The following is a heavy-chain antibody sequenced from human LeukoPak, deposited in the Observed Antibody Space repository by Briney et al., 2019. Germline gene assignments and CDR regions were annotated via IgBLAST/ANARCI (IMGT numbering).Heavy chain of an antibody. CDR1: GGSFSGYY. CDR3: ATTGDFDY. D-gene: IGHD1-26*01. J-gene: IGHJ4*02. V-gene: IGHV4-34*01. CDR2: INHSGST. Sequence: SETLSLTCAVYGGSFSGYYWSWIRQPPGKGLEWIGEINHSGSTNYNPSLKSRVTMSVDTSKNQFSLKLSSVTAADTAVYYCATTGDFDYWGQGTLVTVSS.